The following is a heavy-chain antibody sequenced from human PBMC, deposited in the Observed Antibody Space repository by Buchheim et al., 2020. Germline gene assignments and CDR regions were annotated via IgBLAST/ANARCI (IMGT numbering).Heavy chain of an antibody. CDR1: GFTFSDYY. D-gene: IGHD5-12*01. J-gene: IGHJ4*02. Sequence: QVQLVESGGGLVKPGGSLRLSCAASGFTFSDYYMSWIRQAPGKGLEWVSYISSSSYTTYADSVKGRFTISRDNAKNSLYLQMNSLRAEDTAVYYCARDLAQVDYWGQGTL. V-gene: IGHV3-11*06. CDR3: ARDLAQVDY. CDR2: ISSSSYT.